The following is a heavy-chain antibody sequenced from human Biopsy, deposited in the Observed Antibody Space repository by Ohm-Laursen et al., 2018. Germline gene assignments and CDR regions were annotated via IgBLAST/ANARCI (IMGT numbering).Heavy chain of an antibody. CDR2: ISSSGDNT. J-gene: IGHJ3*01. CDR1: GFTFNIYA. V-gene: IGHV3-23*01. D-gene: IGHD4-17*01. Sequence: SLRLSCSASGFTFNIYAMAWVRQAPEKGLEWVSSISSSGDNTCYSDSVKGRFTISRDNSRNTVYLQMNSLRAEDTAVYYCTCRYGDSPLWGQGTMVTVSS. CDR3: TCRYGDSPL.